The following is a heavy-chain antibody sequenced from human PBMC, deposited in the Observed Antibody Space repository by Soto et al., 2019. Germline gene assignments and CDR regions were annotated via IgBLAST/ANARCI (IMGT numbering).Heavy chain of an antibody. V-gene: IGHV1-24*01. Sequence: QVQLVQSGAEVQKPGASVKVSCKVSGYTLTELSMHWVRQAPGKGLEWMGGFDPEYGETIYAQKFQGRVTMTEDTSTDTAYMELSSLRSEDTAVYYCATPLSRYCSGGSCSYNYFDYWGQGTLVTVSS. CDR1: GYTLTELS. J-gene: IGHJ4*02. CDR2: FDPEYGET. D-gene: IGHD2-15*01. CDR3: ATPLSRYCSGGSCSYNYFDY.